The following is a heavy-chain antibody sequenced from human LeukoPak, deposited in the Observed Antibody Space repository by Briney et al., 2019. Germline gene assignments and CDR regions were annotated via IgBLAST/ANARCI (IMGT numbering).Heavy chain of an antibody. CDR1: GFTFSSYS. CDR2: ISSSSSYI. CDR3: ARVPYISPYYFDY. V-gene: IGHV3-21*01. Sequence: PGGSLRLSCAASGFTFSSYSMTWVRQAPGKGLEWVSSISSSSSYIYYAGSVKGRFTISRDNAKNSLYLQMNSLRAEDTAVYYCARVPYISPYYFDYWGQGTLVTVSS. D-gene: IGHD3-9*01. J-gene: IGHJ4*02.